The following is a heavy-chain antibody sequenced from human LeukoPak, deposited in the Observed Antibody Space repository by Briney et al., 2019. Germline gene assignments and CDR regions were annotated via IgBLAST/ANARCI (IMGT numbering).Heavy chain of an antibody. V-gene: IGHV1-69*13. J-gene: IGHJ4*02. Sequence: SVKVSCKASGGTFSSYAISWVRQAPGQGLEWMGGIIPIFGTANYAQKFQGRVTITADESTSTAYMELSSLRSEDTAVYYCARGPYCSGGSCRLDYWGQGTLVTVSS. CDR2: IIPIFGTA. D-gene: IGHD2-15*01. CDR1: GGTFSSYA. CDR3: ARGPYCSGGSCRLDY.